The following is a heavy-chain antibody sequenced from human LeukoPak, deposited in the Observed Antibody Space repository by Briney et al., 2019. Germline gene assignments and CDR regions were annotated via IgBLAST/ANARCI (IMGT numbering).Heavy chain of an antibody. J-gene: IGHJ4*02. CDR2: IKEDGSEK. CDR3: ARARQNDC. CDR1: GFTFSTYW. Sequence: GGSLRLSCAASGFTFSTYWMTWVRQSPGKGLEWVANIKEDGSEKYCVDSVKGRFTISRDNAKNSLYLQMNSLRAEDTAVYYCARARQNDCWGQGTLVTVSS. V-gene: IGHV3-7*04.